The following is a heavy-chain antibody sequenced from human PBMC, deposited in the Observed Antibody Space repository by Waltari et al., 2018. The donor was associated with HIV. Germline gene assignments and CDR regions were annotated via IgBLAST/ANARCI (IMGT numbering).Heavy chain of an antibody. V-gene: IGHV1-24*01. CDR1: GYPLSDLS. CDR3: VTLYNESPLYSNF. CDR2: FDPKNGKP. D-gene: IGHD2-15*01. Sequence: QWIQSTTELKRPGASVPTSCQVSGYPLSDLSMQWVRQGRGQRLEWMGGFDPKNGKPVYSQRFWGRVSLAEDTSEDTAFLELNRLTSDDTAVYYCVTLYNESPLYSNFWGQGTLVTV. J-gene: IGHJ1*01.